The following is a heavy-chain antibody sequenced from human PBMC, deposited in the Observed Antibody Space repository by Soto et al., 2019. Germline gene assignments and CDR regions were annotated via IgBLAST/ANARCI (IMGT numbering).Heavy chain of an antibody. CDR1: GGSISSYY. J-gene: IGHJ6*03. CDR2: IYYSGST. V-gene: IGHV4-59*01. Sequence: SETLSLTCTVSGGSISSYYWSWIRQPPGKGLEWIGYIYYSGSTNYNPSLKSRVTISVDTSKNQFSLKLSSVTAADTAVYYCARGEAWSGYYSLHYYYYYMDVWGKGTTVTVSS. D-gene: IGHD3-3*01. CDR3: ARGEAWSGYYSLHYYYYYMDV.